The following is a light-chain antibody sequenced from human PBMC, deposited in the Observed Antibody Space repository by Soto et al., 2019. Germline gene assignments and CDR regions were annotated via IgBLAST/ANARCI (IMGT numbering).Light chain of an antibody. J-gene: IGLJ3*02. CDR1: SSDVGGYDY. Sequence: QSALTQPRSVSGSPGQSVTISCTGTSSDVGGYDYVSWFQHHPGKVPKLMIYDVTKRPSGVPDRFSASKSGNTASLTISGLQAEDEADYYCSSYIPSNVDWVFGGGTKVTVL. CDR2: DVT. CDR3: SSYIPSNVDWV. V-gene: IGLV2-11*01.